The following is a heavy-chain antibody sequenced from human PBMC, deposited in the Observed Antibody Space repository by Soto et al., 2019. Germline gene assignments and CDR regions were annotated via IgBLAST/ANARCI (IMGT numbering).Heavy chain of an antibody. Sequence: QMQLVQSGPEVKKPGTSVKVSCKASGFTFTSSAVQWVRQARGQRLEWIGWIVVGSGNTNYAQKFQERVTITRDMSTSPAYLELSSLRSEDTAVYYCAAARTYCGGDCYVDWGQGTLVTVSS. CDR2: IVVGSGNT. D-gene: IGHD2-21*02. CDR1: GFTFTSSA. CDR3: AAARTYCGGDCYVD. J-gene: IGHJ4*02. V-gene: IGHV1-58*01.